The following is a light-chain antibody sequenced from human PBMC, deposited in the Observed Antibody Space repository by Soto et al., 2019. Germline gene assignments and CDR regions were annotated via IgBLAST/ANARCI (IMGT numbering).Light chain of an antibody. V-gene: IGKV3-20*01. Sequence: EIVLTQSPCTLSLSPGERATLSCRASQSVSSSYLAWYQQKPGQAPRLLIYGASSRATGIPDRFSGSGSGTDFTLTISRLEPEDFAVYYCQQYGSSRTFGGGTKVEIK. CDR2: GAS. J-gene: IGKJ4*01. CDR3: QQYGSSRT. CDR1: QSVSSSY.